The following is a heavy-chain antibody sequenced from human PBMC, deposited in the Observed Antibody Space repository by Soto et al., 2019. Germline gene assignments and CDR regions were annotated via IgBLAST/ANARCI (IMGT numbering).Heavy chain of an antibody. CDR2: IYYSGST. CDR1: GGSITSGGYY. D-gene: IGHD2-21*02. V-gene: IGHV4-31*03. J-gene: IGHJ4*02. Sequence: QVQLQESGPGLVKPSQTLSLTCPVSGGSITSGGYYWSWIRQHPGKGLEWLGYIYYSGSTYYNPSLKSRVTISVDTFKNQFSLKLSYVTAADTAVDYCARSGGNSILDYWGQGTLVTVSS. CDR3: ARSGGNSILDY.